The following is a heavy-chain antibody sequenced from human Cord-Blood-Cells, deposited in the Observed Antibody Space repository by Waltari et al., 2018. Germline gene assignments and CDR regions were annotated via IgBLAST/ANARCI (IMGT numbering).Heavy chain of an antibody. CDR3: ARENRDYYDSSGLDY. D-gene: IGHD3-22*01. Sequence: EVQLVESGGGLVQPGGSLRLSCAASGFTVSSNYMSWARQAPGKGLAWVSVIYSGGSTYYADSVKGRFTISRDNSKNTLYLQMNSLRAEDTAVYYCARENRDYYDSSGLDYWGQGTLVTVSS. V-gene: IGHV3-66*01. CDR1: GFTVSSNY. J-gene: IGHJ4*02. CDR2: IYSGGST.